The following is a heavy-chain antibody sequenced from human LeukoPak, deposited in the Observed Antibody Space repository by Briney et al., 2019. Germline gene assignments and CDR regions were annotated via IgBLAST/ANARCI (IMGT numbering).Heavy chain of an antibody. Sequence: PGGSLRLSCAASGFTFSSYEMNWVRQAPGKGLEWVSYISSSGSTIYYADSVKGRFTISRDNAKNSLYLQMNSLRAEDTAVYYYARGATMVRGVIISYFDYWGQGTLVTVSS. CDR2: ISSSGSTI. J-gene: IGHJ4*02. CDR1: GFTFSSYE. D-gene: IGHD3-10*01. V-gene: IGHV3-48*03. CDR3: ARGATMVRGVIISYFDY.